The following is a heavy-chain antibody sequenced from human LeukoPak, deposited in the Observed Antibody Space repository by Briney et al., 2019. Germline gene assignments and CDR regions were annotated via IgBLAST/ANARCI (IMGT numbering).Heavy chain of an antibody. CDR2: ISYDGSNK. CDR3: ARDIVVVVAGGNWFDP. Sequence: PGGSLRLSCAASGFTFSSYAMHWVRQAPGKGLEWVAVISYDGSNKYYADSVKGRFTISRDNSKNTLYLQMNSLRAEDTAVYYCARDIVVVVAGGNWFDPWGQGTLVTVSS. J-gene: IGHJ5*02. D-gene: IGHD2-15*01. V-gene: IGHV3-30-3*01. CDR1: GFTFSSYA.